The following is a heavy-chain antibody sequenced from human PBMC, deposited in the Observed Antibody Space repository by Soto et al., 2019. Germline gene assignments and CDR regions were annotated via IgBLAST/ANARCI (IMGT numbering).Heavy chain of an antibody. CDR1: GGSISSGGYY. CDR2: IYYSGST. V-gene: IGHV4-31*03. CDR3: ARWPQLKPRFDY. J-gene: IGHJ4*02. D-gene: IGHD1-1*01. Sequence: QVQLQESGPGLVKPSQTLSLTCTVSGGSISSGGYYWSWIRQHPGKGLEWIGYIYYSGSTYYNPSLKSRVXTXVXXSKNQFSLKLSSVTAADTAVYYCARWPQLKPRFDYWGQGTLVTVSS.